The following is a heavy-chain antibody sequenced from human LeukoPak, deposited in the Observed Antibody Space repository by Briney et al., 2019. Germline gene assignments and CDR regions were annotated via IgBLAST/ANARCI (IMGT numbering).Heavy chain of an antibody. CDR2: IYYSGST. D-gene: IGHD3-22*01. V-gene: IGHV4-59*08. CDR1: GASISTSY. J-gene: IGHJ4*02. CDR3: ARLWDSSGYLSR. Sequence: SETLSLTCTVSGASISTSYWYWIRQPPGKGLEWIGYIYYSGSTNYNPSLKSRVTISVDTSKNQFSLKLSSVTAADTAVYYCARLWDSSGYLSRWGQGTLVTVSS.